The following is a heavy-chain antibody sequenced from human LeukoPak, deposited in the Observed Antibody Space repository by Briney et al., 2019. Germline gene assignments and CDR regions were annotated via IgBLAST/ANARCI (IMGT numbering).Heavy chain of an antibody. D-gene: IGHD3-3*01. CDR3: ARSSGDFWSGYYDP. CDR1: GGSISSGGYY. V-gene: IGHV4-30-2*01. J-gene: IGHJ5*02. Sequence: SQTLSLTCTVSGGSISSGGYYWSWIRQPPGKGLEWIGYIYHSGSTYYNPSLKSRVTISVDRSKNQFSLKLSSVTAADTAVYYCARSSGDFWSGYYDPWGQGTLVTVSS. CDR2: IYHSGST.